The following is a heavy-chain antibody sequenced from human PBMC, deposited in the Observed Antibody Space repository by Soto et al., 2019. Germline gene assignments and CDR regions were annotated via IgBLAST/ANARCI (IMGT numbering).Heavy chain of an antibody. V-gene: IGHV1-3*04. D-gene: IGHD4-17*01. CDR1: GYAFSSYA. Sequence: QVQLVQSGAEEKQPGASVRVSCKASGYAFSSYAMHWVRQAPGQRLEWMGWINIGSGNTEYSQNFQDRITITRDTSDSTVDQELSSFRSEHTHVYYCARVRDYCGYRPTYYCFIGMDVRGQGTTVSVS. CDR3: ARVRDYCGYRPTYYCFIGMDV. J-gene: IGHJ6*02. CDR2: INIGSGNT.